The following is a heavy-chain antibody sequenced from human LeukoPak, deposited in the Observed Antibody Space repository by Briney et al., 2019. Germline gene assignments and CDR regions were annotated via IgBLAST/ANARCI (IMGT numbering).Heavy chain of an antibody. CDR2: IYTSGST. CDR3: ARDGRSGYDFVY. J-gene: IGHJ4*02. CDR1: GGSIRSGSYY. V-gene: IGHV4-61*02. D-gene: IGHD5-12*01. Sequence: SETLSLTCTVSGGSIRSGSYYWSWIRQPAGKGLEWIGRIYTSGSTNYNPSLKSRVTISVDTSKNQFSLKLSSVTAADTAVYYCARDGRSGYDFVYWGQGTLVTVSS.